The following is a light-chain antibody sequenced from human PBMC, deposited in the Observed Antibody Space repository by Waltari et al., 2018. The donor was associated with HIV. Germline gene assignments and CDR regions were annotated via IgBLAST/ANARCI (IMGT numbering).Light chain of an antibody. V-gene: IGLV3-21*02. Sequence: SYVLTQPPSVSVAPGRTARMTCGGKNIGSKRLHWYQQKPGQAPVLVVYDDRDRPSGIPERFSGSNFGNTATLTITRVEAGDEADYYCQVWESSTDDHQVVFGGGTKLTVL. CDR1: NIGSKR. CDR3: QVWESSTDDHQVV. J-gene: IGLJ2*01. CDR2: DDR.